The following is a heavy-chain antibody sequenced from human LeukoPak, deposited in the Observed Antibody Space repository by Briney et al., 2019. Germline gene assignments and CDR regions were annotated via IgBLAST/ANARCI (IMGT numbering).Heavy chain of an antibody. CDR1: GFAFSSYA. D-gene: IGHD3-16*01. V-gene: IGHV3-23*01. CDR2: IRGSGATT. CDR3: AQGARADTFWYFDL. J-gene: IGHJ2*01. Sequence: GGSLRLSCAASGFAFSSYAMRWVRQAPGKGLEWVSCIRGSGATTFHADSVKGRFTISRDNSKNTLYLQMNGLRSEDTAVYYCAQGARADTFWYFDLWGRGTLVTVSS.